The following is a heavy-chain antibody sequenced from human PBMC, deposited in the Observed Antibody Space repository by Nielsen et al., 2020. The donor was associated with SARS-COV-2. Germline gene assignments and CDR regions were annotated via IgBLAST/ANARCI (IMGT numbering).Heavy chain of an antibody. CDR1: GDSSSNNY. CDR2: IHDSGTT. D-gene: IGHD6-6*01. V-gene: IGHV4-59*01. J-gene: IGHJ5*02. CDR3: ARCGMYSSSSRFDP. Sequence: SETLSLTCTVSGDSSSNNYWTWIRQSPGKGLEWIGFIHDSGTTTYSPSLRGRITLSLDTSKNQFSLTLSSVTAADTAVYYCARCGMYSSSSRFDPWGQGTPVTVSS.